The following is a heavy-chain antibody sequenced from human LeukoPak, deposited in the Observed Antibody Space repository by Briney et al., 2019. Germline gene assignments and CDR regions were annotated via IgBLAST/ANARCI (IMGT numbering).Heavy chain of an antibody. J-gene: IGHJ3*02. Sequence: PGRSLRLSCAASGFTFSSYGMHWVRQAPGKGLEWVAVIWYDGSNKYYADSVKGRFTISRDNSKNTVYLQMNSLRVEDTAVYYCAKDRSGAGAFDIWGQGTVVTVSS. CDR1: GFTFSSYG. CDR2: IWYDGSNK. CDR3: AKDRSGAGAFDI. V-gene: IGHV3-33*06. D-gene: IGHD3-10*01.